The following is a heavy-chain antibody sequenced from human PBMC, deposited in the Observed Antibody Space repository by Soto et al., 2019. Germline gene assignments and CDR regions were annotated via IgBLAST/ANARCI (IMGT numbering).Heavy chain of an antibody. CDR3: Y. D-gene: IGHD2-8*01. CDR2: INANNGGA. CDR1: GYTFTDYH. J-gene: IGHJ4*02. V-gene: IGHV1-2*02. Sequence: ASVKVSCKPSGYTFTDYHIHWVRQAPGQGLEFMGWINANNGGAGSAQQFQGRVTVTRDTSISTVYMELSNLRSDDTAYFSLYWGQGTPVTVSS.